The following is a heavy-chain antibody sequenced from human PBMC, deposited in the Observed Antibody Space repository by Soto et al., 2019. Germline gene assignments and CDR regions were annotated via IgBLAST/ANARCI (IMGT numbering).Heavy chain of an antibody. V-gene: IGHV3-23*01. CDR1: GFTFSTYP. CDR3: AKRPLKFSGSYFDY. CDR2: ISGSGGST. J-gene: IGHJ4*02. Sequence: EVQLLESGGGLVQPGGSLRLSCAASGFTFSTYPMSWVRQATGKGLEWVSDISGSGGSTYYADSVKSRFTISRDNSKNTVYLQMNSLRAEDTAVYYCAKRPLKFSGSYFDYWGQGALVTVYS. D-gene: IGHD6-19*01.